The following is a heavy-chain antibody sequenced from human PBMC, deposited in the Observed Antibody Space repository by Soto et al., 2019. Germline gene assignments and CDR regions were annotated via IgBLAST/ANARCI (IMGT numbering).Heavy chain of an antibody. Sequence: SETLSLTCAVYGGSFSGYYWSWIRQPPGKGLEWIGEINHSGSTNYNPSLKSRVTISVDTSKNQFSLKLSSVTAADTAVYYCARRGAYCGGDCRGAFDIWGQGTMVTVSS. V-gene: IGHV4-34*01. CDR1: GGSFSGYY. J-gene: IGHJ3*02. D-gene: IGHD2-21*02. CDR2: INHSGST. CDR3: ARRGAYCGGDCRGAFDI.